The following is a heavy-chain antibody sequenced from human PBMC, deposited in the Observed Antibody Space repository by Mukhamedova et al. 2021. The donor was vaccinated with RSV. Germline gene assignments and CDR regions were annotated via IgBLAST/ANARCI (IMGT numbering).Heavy chain of an antibody. D-gene: IGHD4-17*01. CDR3: ARIVPDYGDYQIDY. V-gene: IGHV4-59*01. CDR2: GST. Sequence: GSTNYNPSLKSRVTISVDTSKNQFSLKLSSVTAADTAVYYCARIVPDYGDYQIDYWGQGTLVPVSS. J-gene: IGHJ4*02.